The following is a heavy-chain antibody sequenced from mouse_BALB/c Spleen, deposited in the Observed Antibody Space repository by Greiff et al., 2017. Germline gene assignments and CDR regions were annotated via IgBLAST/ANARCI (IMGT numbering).Heavy chain of an antibody. J-gene: IGHJ1*01. Sequence: EGKLQESGAELVKPGASVKLSCTASGFNIKDTYMHWVKQRPEQGLEWIGRIDPANGNTKYDPKFQGKATITADTSSNTAYLQLSSLTSEDTAVYYCARFITPWYFDVWGAGTTVTVSS. CDR2: IDPANGNT. D-gene: IGHD1-1*01. CDR1: GFNIKDTY. CDR3: ARFITPWYFDV. V-gene: IGHV14-3*02.